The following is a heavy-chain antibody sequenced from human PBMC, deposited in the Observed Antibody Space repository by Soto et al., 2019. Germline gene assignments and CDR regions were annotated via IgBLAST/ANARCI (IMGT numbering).Heavy chain of an antibody. J-gene: IGHJ4*02. CDR2: IIPIFGTP. CDR3: ARDRDDYGSGNYYNRIDF. Sequence: QVQLVQSGAEVKKPGSSVKVSCKASGGIFSTYAISWLRRAPGQGLEWMGGIIPIFGTPNYAQRFQVRVTITADESTSTAYMELSRLRSEDTAVYYCARDRDDYGSGNYYNRIDFWGQGTLVTVSS. V-gene: IGHV1-69*01. CDR1: GGIFSTYA. D-gene: IGHD3-10*01.